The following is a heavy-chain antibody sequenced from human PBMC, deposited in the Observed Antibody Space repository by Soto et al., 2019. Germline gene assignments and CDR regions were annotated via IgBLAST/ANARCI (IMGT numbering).Heavy chain of an antibody. CDR2: IMPVFPTA. CDR3: ARDKDRQQLGGNYYYIMDV. D-gene: IGHD3-3*02. CDR1: GGTFRTSA. V-gene: IGHV1-69*13. J-gene: IGHJ6*01. Sequence: QVQLVQSGAKVKKPGSSVKDSCKTSGGTFRTSAISWVRQAPGQGLEWMGGIMPVFPTADYAQKFQGRVTITADESTSTAYMELSSLRSEDTAVYYCARDKDRQQLGGNYYYIMDVWGQGTTVTVSS.